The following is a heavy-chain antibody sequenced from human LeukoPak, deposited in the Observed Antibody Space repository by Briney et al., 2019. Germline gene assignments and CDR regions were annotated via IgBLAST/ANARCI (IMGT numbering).Heavy chain of an antibody. Sequence: ASVKVSCKASGYTFTNYGTSWVRQAPGQGLEWMGWISGYNGNTNYAQKLQGRVTMTTDTSTSTAYMELRSLRSDDTAVYYCARAGYYGSGSYYDFDYWGQGTLVTVSS. J-gene: IGHJ4*02. V-gene: IGHV1-18*01. CDR3: ARAGYYGSGSYYDFDY. CDR1: GYTFTNYG. D-gene: IGHD3-10*01. CDR2: ISGYNGNT.